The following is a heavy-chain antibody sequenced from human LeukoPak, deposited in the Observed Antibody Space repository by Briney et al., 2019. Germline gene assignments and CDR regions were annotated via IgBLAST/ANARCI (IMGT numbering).Heavy chain of an antibody. V-gene: IGHV4-34*01. Sequence: SETLSLTCAVYGGSLSGYYWSRIRQPPGKGLEWIGEINHSGSTNYNPSLKSRVTISVDTSKNQFSLKLSSVTAADTAVYYCAGPRYYDFWSAAVNAFDIWGQGTMVTVPS. J-gene: IGHJ3*02. CDR2: INHSGST. CDR1: GGSLSGYY. D-gene: IGHD3-3*01. CDR3: AGPRYYDFWSAAVNAFDI.